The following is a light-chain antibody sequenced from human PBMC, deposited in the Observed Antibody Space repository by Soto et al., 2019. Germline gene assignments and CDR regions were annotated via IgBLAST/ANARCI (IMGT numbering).Light chain of an antibody. CDR1: NIGSKS. Sequence: SYELTQPPSVSVAPGQTARVTIGGNNIGSKSVHWYQQKPGQAPILAVYDDSVRPSGIPERFSGSNSGNTATLTISRVEAGDEADYYCQVWDSSSDHYVFGTGTKVTVL. J-gene: IGLJ1*01. CDR2: DDS. V-gene: IGLV3-21*02. CDR3: QVWDSSSDHYV.